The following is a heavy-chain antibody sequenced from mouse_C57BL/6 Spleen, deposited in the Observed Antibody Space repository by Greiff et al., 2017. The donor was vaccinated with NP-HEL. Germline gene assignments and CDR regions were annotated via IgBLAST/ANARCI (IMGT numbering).Heavy chain of an antibody. CDR2: IDPSDSYT. CDR3: ARGTWDY. Sequence: VQLQQPGAELVKPGASVKLSCKASGYTFTSYWMQWVKQRPGQGLEWIGEIDPSDSYTNYNQKFKGKATLTVDTSSSTAYMQLSSLTSEDSAVYYCARGTWDYWGQGTTLTVSS. J-gene: IGHJ2*01. CDR1: GYTFTSYW. V-gene: IGHV1-50*01. D-gene: IGHD3-3*01.